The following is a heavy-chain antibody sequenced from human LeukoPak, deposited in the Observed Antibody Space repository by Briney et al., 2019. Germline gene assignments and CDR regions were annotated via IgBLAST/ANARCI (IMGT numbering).Heavy chain of an antibody. D-gene: IGHD3-3*01. Sequence: GASVKVSCKASGYTFTSYGISWVRQAPGQGLEWMGWISAYNGNTNYAQKLQGRVTMTTDTSTSTAYMELRSLRSDDTAVYYCARDAPSPVFGVVLRAGLDYWGQGTLVTVSS. CDR1: GYTFTSYG. CDR3: ARDAPSPVFGVVLRAGLDY. J-gene: IGHJ4*02. V-gene: IGHV1-18*01. CDR2: ISAYNGNT.